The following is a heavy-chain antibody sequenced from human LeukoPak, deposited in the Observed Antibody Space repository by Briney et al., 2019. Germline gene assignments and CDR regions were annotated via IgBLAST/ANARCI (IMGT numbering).Heavy chain of an antibody. V-gene: IGHV3-7*05. CDR3: ATGVSYHAY. CDR2: INRDGSEK. J-gene: IGHJ4*03. CDR1: GLTFSNYW. Sequence: PGGSLRLSCVASGLTFSNYWLTWVRQAPGKGLEWVANINRDGSEKYYVDSVKGRFTISRDNANNSWNLQMNSLRAEDTAVYFCATGVSYHAYLGRGSLVTVSS.